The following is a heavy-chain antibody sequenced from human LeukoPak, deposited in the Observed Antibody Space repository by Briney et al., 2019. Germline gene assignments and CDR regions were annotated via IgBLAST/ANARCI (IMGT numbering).Heavy chain of an antibody. J-gene: IGHJ5*02. CDR3: ARDKGGRDILTGHNWFDP. CDR2: IYSGGST. CDR1: GFTVSSNY. V-gene: IGHV3-53*01. Sequence: GGSLRLSCAASGFTVSSNYMSWVRQAPGKGLEWVSVIYSGGSTYYADSVKGRFTISRDNSKNTLYLQMNSLRAEDTAVYYCARDKGGRDILTGHNWFDPWGQGTLVTVSS. D-gene: IGHD3-9*01.